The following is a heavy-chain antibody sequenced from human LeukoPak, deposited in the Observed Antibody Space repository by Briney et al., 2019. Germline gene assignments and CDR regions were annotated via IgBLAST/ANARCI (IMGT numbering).Heavy chain of an antibody. CDR2: INWNGGST. D-gene: IGHD3-3*01. Sequence: PGGSLRLSCAASGFTFDDYGMSWVRQAPGKGLEWVSGINWNGGSTGYADSVKGRFTISRDNAKNSLYLQMNSLRAEDTALYYCARDATPPITIFGVVIAYYYYYMDVWGKGTTVTVSS. CDR1: GFTFDDYG. J-gene: IGHJ6*03. CDR3: ARDATPPITIFGVVIAYYYYYMDV. V-gene: IGHV3-20*04.